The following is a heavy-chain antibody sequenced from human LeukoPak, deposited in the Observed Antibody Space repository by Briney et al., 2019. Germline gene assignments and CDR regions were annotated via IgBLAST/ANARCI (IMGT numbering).Heavy chain of an antibody. CDR3: AREYYYDSSGHSVDYYYYGMDV. CDR2: ISAYNGNT. D-gene: IGHD3-22*01. CDR1: GYTFTSYG. J-gene: IGHJ6*02. V-gene: IGHV1-18*01. Sequence: ASVKVSCKASGYTFTSYGISWVRQAPGQGLEWMGWISAYNGNTNYAQKLQGRVTMTTDTSISTAYMELSRLRSDDTAVYFCAREYYYDSSGHSVDYYYYGMDVWGQGTTVTVSS.